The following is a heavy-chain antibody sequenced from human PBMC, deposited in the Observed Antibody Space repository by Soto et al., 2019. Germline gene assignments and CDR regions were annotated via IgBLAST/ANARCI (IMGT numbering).Heavy chain of an antibody. V-gene: IGHV1-69*13. Sequence: ASVKVSCKASGGTFSSYAISWVRQAPGQGLEWMGGIIPIFGTANYAQKFQGRVTITADESTSTAYMELSSLRSEDTAVYYCARAAPRYCSGGSCYSGRDYWGQGRMVTVSS. CDR1: GGTFSSYA. J-gene: IGHJ4*02. D-gene: IGHD2-15*01. CDR3: ARAAPRYCSGGSCYSGRDY. CDR2: IIPIFGTA.